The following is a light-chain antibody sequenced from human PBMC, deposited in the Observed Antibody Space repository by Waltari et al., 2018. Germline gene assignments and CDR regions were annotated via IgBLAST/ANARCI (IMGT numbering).Light chain of an antibody. V-gene: IGLV2-11*01. CDR2: DVA. CDR3: CSFAGTYTWV. J-gene: IGLJ3*02. Sequence: SALTQPRSVSGSPGQSVTISCTGTTRDVGGYNSVSGYQHHPGKALKLMIFDVAQRPPGVPDRFSGSKSANTASLTISGLQAEDEADYYCCSFAGTYTWVFGGGTKVTVL. CDR1: TRDVGGYNS.